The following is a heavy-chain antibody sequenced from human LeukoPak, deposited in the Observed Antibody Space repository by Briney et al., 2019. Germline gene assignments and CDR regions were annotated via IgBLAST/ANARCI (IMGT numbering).Heavy chain of an antibody. CDR2: IYHSGST. D-gene: IGHD1-20*01. V-gene: IGHV4-30-2*01. CDR1: GGSISSGGYY. J-gene: IGHJ5*02. Sequence: SGTLSLTCTVSGGSISSGGYYWSWIRQPPGKGLEWIGYIYHSGSTYYNPSLKSRVTISVDRSKNQFSLKLSSVTAADTAVYYCAREGVYNYKPSWFDPWGQGTLVTVSS. CDR3: AREGVYNYKPSWFDP.